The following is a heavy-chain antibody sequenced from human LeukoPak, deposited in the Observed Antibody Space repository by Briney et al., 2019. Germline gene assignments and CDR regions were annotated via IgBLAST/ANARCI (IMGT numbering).Heavy chain of an antibody. J-gene: IGHJ4*02. Sequence: TSETLSLTCTVSGGSVSTGSYYWSWIRQPAGRGLEWIGHIHTSGTMNYNASLKSRVRISVETSKNQFSLRLSSVTAADTAVYFCARGILRDYYDSSGFYHRGGVGYWGQGTLVTVSS. CDR1: GGSVSTGSYY. D-gene: IGHD3-22*01. CDR3: ARGILRDYYDSSGFYHRGGVGY. CDR2: IHTSGTM. V-gene: IGHV4-61*09.